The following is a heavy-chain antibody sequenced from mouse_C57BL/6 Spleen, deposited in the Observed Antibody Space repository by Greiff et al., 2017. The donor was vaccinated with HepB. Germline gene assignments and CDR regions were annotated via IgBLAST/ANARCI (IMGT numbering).Heavy chain of an antibody. CDR2: IRLKSDNYAT. CDR3: TVLFITTGVGGY. V-gene: IGHV6-3*01. CDR1: GFTFSNYW. Sequence: EVKVVESGGGLVQPGGSMKLSCVASGFTFSNYWMNWVRQSPEQGLEWVAQIRLKSDNYATHYAESVKGRFTISRDDSKSSVYLQMNNLRAEETGIYYCTVLFITTGVGGYWGQGTTLTVSS. D-gene: IGHD1-1*01. J-gene: IGHJ2*01.